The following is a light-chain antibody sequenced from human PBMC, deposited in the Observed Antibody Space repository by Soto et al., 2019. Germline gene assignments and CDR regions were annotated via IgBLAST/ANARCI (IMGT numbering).Light chain of an antibody. CDR1: QTISSW. CDR3: QHYNSYSEA. J-gene: IGKJ1*01. Sequence: DIPMTQSPSTLSGSVGDRVTITCRASQTISSWLAWYQQKPGKAPKLLIYKASTLKSGVPSRFSGSGSGTEFTLTISSLRPDDFATYYCQHYNSYSEAFGQGTIVDIK. V-gene: IGKV1-5*03. CDR2: KAS.